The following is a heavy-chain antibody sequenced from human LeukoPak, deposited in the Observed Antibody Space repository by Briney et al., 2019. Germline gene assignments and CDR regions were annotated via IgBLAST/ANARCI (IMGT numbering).Heavy chain of an antibody. CDR1: GGSFSGYY. V-gene: IGHV4-34*01. Sequence: SETLSLTCAVYGGSFSGYYWSWIRQPPGKGLEWIGEINHSGSTNYNPSLKSRVTISVDTSKNQFSLKLSSVTAADTAVYYCARTRSKTITMVLDYWRQGTLVTVSS. CDR3: ARTRSKTITMVLDY. J-gene: IGHJ4*02. D-gene: IGHD3-10*01. CDR2: INHSGST.